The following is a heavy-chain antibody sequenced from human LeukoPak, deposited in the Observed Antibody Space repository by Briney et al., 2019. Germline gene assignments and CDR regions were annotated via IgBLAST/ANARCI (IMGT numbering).Heavy chain of an antibody. J-gene: IGHJ5*02. CDR3: ARGLRFLECPFDP. CDR2: ISSSGSTI. Sequence: GGSLRLSCAASGFTFSDYYMSWIRQAPGKGLEWVSYISSSGSTIYYADSVKGRFAISRDNAKNSLYLQMNSLRAEDTAVYYCARGLRFLECPFDPWGQGTLVTVSS. CDR1: GFTFSDYY. V-gene: IGHV3-11*01. D-gene: IGHD3-3*01.